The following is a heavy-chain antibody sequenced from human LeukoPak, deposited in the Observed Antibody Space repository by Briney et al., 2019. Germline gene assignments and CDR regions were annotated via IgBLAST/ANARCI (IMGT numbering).Heavy chain of an antibody. J-gene: IGHJ4*02. Sequence: PSETLSLTCAVYGGSFSGYYWSWIRQPPGKGLEWIGEINHSGSTNYNPSLKSRVTISVDTSKNQFSLKLSSVTAADTAVYYCARGLDSSGWYWGSDYWGQGTLVTVSS. CDR3: ARGLDSSGWYWGSDY. CDR2: INHSGST. D-gene: IGHD6-19*01. V-gene: IGHV4-34*01. CDR1: GGSFSGYY.